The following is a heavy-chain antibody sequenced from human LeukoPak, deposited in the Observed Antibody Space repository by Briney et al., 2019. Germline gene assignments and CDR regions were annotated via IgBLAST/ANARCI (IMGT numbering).Heavy chain of an antibody. V-gene: IGHV4-4*07. J-gene: IGHJ6*03. CDR3: ASGSLSSTIYYYMDV. Sequence: LETLSLTCTVSGDSIGRYFWTWIRQTPGKRLEWIGRIYDNGRGKYNPSLKSRVSISLDKTSNKFSLNLTSVTAADTAVYFCASGSLSSTIYYYMDVWGKGTTVSVS. CDR1: GDSIGRYF. D-gene: IGHD2/OR15-2a*01. CDR2: IYDNGRG.